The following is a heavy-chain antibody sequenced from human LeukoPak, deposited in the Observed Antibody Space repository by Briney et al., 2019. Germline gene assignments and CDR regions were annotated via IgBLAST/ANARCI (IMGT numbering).Heavy chain of an antibody. CDR3: ARHPFSDGFDI. CDR2: VYSSGHT. J-gene: IGHJ3*02. Sequence: SETLSLTCTVSGGSISTYYWSWIRQPPGKGLEWIAYVYSSGHTNYNPSLKGRVTISVDTSKNQFSLKVNSVTAADTAVYYCARHPFSDGFDIWGQGTMVTVSS. CDR1: GGSISTYY. V-gene: IGHV4-59*08.